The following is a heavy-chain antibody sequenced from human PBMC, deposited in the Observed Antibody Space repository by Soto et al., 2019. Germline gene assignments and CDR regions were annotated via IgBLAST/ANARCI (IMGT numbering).Heavy chain of an antibody. CDR1: GFTFSLYG. Sequence: QVQLVQSGGGVVQPGKSLRLSCGASGFTFSLYGMHWVRQAPGKGLEWVSFIWYDGSATYYGDSVKGRFTISKDDSTKTLYLQMNRLRAEDTAVYYCARDIRVRRIDEWGQGTLGTVAS. D-gene: IGHD3-10*01. CDR2: IWYDGSAT. V-gene: IGHV3-33*01. J-gene: IGHJ4*02. CDR3: ARDIRVRRIDE.